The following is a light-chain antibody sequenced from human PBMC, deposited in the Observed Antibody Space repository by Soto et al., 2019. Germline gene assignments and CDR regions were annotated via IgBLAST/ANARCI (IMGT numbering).Light chain of an antibody. J-gene: IGLJ1*01. V-gene: IGLV1-44*01. CDR3: AAWDASLGGFYV. CDR1: RSSVGSNT. Sequence: QSVLTQPPSASGTPGQRVTISCSGSRSSVGSNTVNWYQHLPGTAPKPLIYSNNQRPSGVPDRFSASKAGASASLAISGLKSEDEGEYYCAAWDASLGGFYVFGSGTKLTVL. CDR2: SNN.